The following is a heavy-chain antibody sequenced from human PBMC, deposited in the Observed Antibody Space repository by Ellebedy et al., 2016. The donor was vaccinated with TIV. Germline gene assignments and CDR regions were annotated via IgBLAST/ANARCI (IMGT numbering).Heavy chain of an antibody. V-gene: IGHV4-59*01. J-gene: IGHJ4*02. CDR3: ASGFSYGLLDY. Sequence: MPSETLSLTCSVSGGSISSYYWSWIRQPPGKGLEWIGHIYYSGSTNYNPSLKSRVTISVDTSKNQFSLKLSSVTAADTAVFYCASGFSYGLLDYWGQGTLVAVSS. CDR1: GGSISSYY. CDR2: IYYSGST. D-gene: IGHD5-18*01.